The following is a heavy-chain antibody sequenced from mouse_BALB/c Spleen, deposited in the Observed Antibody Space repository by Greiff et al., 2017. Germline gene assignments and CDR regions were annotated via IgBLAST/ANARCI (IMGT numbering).Heavy chain of an antibody. D-gene: IGHD1-2*01. CDR3: ARHLMTTATSFAY. CDR2: INPYNDGT. J-gene: IGHJ3*01. Sequence: VQLKESGPELVKPGASVKMSCKASGYTFTSYVMHWVKQKPGQGLEWIGYINPYNDGTKYNEKFKGKATLTSDKSSSTAYMELSSLTSEDSAVYYCARHLMTTATSFAYWGQGTLVTVSA. V-gene: IGHV1-14*01. CDR1: GYTFTSYV.